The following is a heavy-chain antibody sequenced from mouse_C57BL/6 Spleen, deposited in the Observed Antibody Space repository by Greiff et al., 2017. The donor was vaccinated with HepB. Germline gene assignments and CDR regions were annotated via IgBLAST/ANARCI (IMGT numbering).Heavy chain of an antibody. V-gene: IGHV1-26*01. CDR2: INPNNGGT. CDR1: GYTFTDYY. D-gene: IGHD2-4*01. Sequence: EVQLQQSGPELVKPGASVKISCKASGYTFTDYYMNWVKQSHGKSLEWIGDINPNNGGTSYNQKFKGKATLTVDKSSSTAYMELRSLTSEDSAVYYCARSPYDYDNAMDYWGQGTSVTVSS. J-gene: IGHJ4*01. CDR3: ARSPYDYDNAMDY.